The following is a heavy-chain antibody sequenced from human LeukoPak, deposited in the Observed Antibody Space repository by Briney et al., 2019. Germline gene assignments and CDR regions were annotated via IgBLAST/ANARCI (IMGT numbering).Heavy chain of an antibody. D-gene: IGHD4-17*01. CDR1: GYTFTSYG. Sequence: GASVNVSCKASGYTFTSYGISWVRQAPGQGLDWMGWISAYNGNTNYAQKLQGRVTMTTHTSTSTAYMELRSLRSDDTAVYYCARGGEEDYYYYGMDVWGQGTTVTVSS. CDR2: ISAYNGNT. CDR3: ARGGEEDYYYYGMDV. V-gene: IGHV1-18*01. J-gene: IGHJ6*02.